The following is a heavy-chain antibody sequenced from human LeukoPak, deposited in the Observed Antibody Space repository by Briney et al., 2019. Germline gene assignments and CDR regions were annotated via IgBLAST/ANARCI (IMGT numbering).Heavy chain of an antibody. Sequence: GRSLRLSCAASGFTFSSYGMHWVRQAPGKGLEWVAFIRYDGSNKYYADSVKGRFTISRDNSKNTLYLQMNSLRAEDTAVYYCARDPGYSYGLDYWGQGTLVTVSS. CDR2: IRYDGSNK. CDR3: ARDPGYSYGLDY. J-gene: IGHJ4*02. CDR1: GFTFSSYG. V-gene: IGHV3-30*02. D-gene: IGHD5-18*01.